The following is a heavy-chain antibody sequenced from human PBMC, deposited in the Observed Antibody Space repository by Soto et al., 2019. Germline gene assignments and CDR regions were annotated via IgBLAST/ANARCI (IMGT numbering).Heavy chain of an antibody. J-gene: IGHJ4*02. Sequence: PSETLSLTCGVYGGSFRNYYWIWVRQPPGEGLEWIGEVTHSGEATYNPSLQSLVTISVDRSKNQFSLRLSSVTAADTAVYYCARATFFRKVYYDATDYYFFDYWGQGTLVTVSS. V-gene: IGHV4-34*01. CDR2: VTHSGEA. CDR3: ARATFFRKVYYDATDYYFFDY. D-gene: IGHD3-22*01. CDR1: GGSFRNYY.